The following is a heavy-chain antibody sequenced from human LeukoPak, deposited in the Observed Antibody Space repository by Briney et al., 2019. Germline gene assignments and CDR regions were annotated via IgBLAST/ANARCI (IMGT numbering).Heavy chain of an antibody. CDR3: ARDQVWLAARPDWFDP. J-gene: IGHJ5*02. V-gene: IGHV1-18*01. Sequence: ASVKVSCKASGYTFTSYGISWVRQAPGQGLEWMGWISAYNGNTNYAQKLQGRVTMTTDTSTSTAYMELRSLRSDDTAVYYCARDQVWLAARPDWFDPWGQGTLVTVSS. CDR1: GYTFTSYG. D-gene: IGHD6-6*01. CDR2: ISAYNGNT.